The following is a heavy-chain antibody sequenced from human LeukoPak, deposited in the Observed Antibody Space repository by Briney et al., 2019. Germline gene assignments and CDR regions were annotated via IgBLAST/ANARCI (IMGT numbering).Heavy chain of an antibody. V-gene: IGHV3-11*04. D-gene: IGHD1-1*01. Sequence: PGGSLRLSCEASGFRFSEYYMSWIRQAPGKGLEWVSSISSSGTYMFYVDSLKGRFTISRDNANNSLYLQMNNLRAEDTAVYYCARGGGSLNYWGQGILVTVSS. J-gene: IGHJ4*02. CDR2: ISSSGTYM. CDR3: ARGGGSLNY. CDR1: GFRFSEYY.